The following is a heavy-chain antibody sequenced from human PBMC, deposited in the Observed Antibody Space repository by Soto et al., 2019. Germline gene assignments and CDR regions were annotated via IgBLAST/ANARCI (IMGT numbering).Heavy chain of an antibody. J-gene: IGHJ4*02. D-gene: IGHD2-15*01. CDR2: FDPEDGET. Sequence: QVQLVQSGAEVKKPGASVKVSCKVSGYTLTELSMHWVRQAPGKGLEWMGGFDPEDGETIYAQKFQGRGTMTEDTSTDTAYMELRSLRSEDTAVYYCATDLGCSGGSCYLGYWGQGTLVTVSS. CDR3: ATDLGCSGGSCYLGY. CDR1: GYTLTELS. V-gene: IGHV1-24*01.